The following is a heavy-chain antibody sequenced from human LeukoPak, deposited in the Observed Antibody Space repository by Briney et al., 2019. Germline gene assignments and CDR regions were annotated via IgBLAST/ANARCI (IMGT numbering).Heavy chain of an antibody. J-gene: IGHJ4*02. CDR1: GFTFSSYA. CDR3: AKEEWFGELLSFDF. CDR2: IRGSGSRA. V-gene: IGHV3-23*01. Sequence: AGGSLRLSCAASGFTFSSYAMSWVRQAPGKGLEWVSAIRGSGSRAYYADSVKGRFTISGDNSKNTLYLQMNSLRADDTAVYYCAKEEWFGELLSFDFWGQGTLVTVSS. D-gene: IGHD3-10*01.